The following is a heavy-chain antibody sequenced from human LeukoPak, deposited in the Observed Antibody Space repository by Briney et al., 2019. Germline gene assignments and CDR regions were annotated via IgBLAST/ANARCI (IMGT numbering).Heavy chain of an antibody. J-gene: IGHJ6*02. D-gene: IGHD6-19*01. V-gene: IGHV3-30*18. CDR1: RFSFSSYG. CDR3: AKDRKSSVAGTSVYGMDV. Sequence: PGRSLRLSCAASRFSFSSYGMHWVRQAPGEGLEWVAVISHDGSNEYYADSVKGRFTISRDNSKNTLYLQMSGLRGEDTAVYYCAKDRKSSVAGTSVYGMDVWGQGTTVTVSS. CDR2: ISHDGSNE.